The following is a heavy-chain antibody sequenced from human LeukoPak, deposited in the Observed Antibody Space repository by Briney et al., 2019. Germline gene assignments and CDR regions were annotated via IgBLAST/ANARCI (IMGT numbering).Heavy chain of an antibody. CDR1: RFIFNNYW. J-gene: IGHJ4*02. CDR2: IKQDGSET. Sequence: GGSLRLSCAASRFIFNNYWMTWVRRAPGKGLEWVATIKQDGSETYYVDSVKGRFTISRDNAKNSLCLQVNSLRAEDTAIYYCARLSGRDYNPRVFDYWGQGTLVTVSS. CDR3: ARLSGRDYNPRVFDY. D-gene: IGHD4-11*01. V-gene: IGHV3-7*03.